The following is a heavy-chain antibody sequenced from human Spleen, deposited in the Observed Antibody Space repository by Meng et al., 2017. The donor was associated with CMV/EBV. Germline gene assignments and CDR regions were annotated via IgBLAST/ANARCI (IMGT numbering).Heavy chain of an antibody. CDR2: IYTSGST. D-gene: IGHD6-13*01. CDR3: ARGGLRYSSSWPFDY. Sequence: QVHRQMPRLGFVKPSETLSRTGTVCGAAMSSSYGTLIRGPAGKRLEWIGRIYTSGSTNYNPSLKSLVTMSVDTYKNQFSLQLSSVTAADTAVYYCARGGLRYSSSWPFDYWGQGTLVTVSS. CDR1: GAAMSSSY. V-gene: IGHV4-4*07. J-gene: IGHJ4*02.